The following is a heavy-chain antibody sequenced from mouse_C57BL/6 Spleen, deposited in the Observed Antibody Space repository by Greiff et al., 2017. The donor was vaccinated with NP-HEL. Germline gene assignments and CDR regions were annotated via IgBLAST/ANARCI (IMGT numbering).Heavy chain of an antibody. CDR1: GYTFTSYW. D-gene: IGHD1-1*01. CDR3: ARRLITTVVADAMDY. V-gene: IGHV1-64*01. Sequence: QVQLQQPGAELVKPGASVKLSCKASGYTFTSYWMHWVKQRPGQGLVWIGMIHPNSGSTNYNEKFKSKATLTVDKSSSTAYMQLSSLTSEDSAVYYCARRLITTVVADAMDYWGQGTSVTVSS. CDR2: IHPNSGST. J-gene: IGHJ4*01.